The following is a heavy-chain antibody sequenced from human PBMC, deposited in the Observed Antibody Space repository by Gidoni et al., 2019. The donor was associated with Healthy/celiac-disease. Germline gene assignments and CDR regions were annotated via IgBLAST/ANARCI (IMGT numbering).Heavy chain of an antibody. Sequence: QVQLVQSGAAVKKPGSSVKVSCKASGGTFNSYTISWVRQAPGQGFEWMGRIIPILGIANYVQKFQGRVTITADKSTSTAYMELRTLRSEDTSVYYCVRGAQLITGTTDYWGQGTLVTVSS. J-gene: IGHJ4*02. CDR3: VRGAQLITGTTDY. D-gene: IGHD1-7*01. CDR1: GGTFNSYT. V-gene: IGHV1-69*02. CDR2: IIPILGIA.